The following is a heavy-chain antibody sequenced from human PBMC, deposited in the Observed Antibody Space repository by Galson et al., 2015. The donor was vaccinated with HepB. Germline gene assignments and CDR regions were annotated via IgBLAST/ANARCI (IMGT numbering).Heavy chain of an antibody. CDR3: TRGEGGYVQFDY. D-gene: IGHD5-12*01. V-gene: IGHV3-49*03. CDR2: IRSKAYGGTG. J-gene: IGHJ4*02. CDR1: GFTFGDYG. Sequence: SLRLSCAASGFTFGDYGMSWFRQAPGKGLEWVGFIRSKAYGGTGEYAASVKGRFTISRDDSKSIAYLQMNSLKTEDTAVYYCTRGEGGYVQFDYWGQGTLVTVSS.